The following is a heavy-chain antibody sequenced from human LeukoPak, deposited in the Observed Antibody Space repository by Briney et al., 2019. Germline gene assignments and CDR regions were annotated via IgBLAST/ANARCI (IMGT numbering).Heavy chain of an antibody. Sequence: SVKVSRKASGGTFGSYAISWVRQAPGQGLEWMGRIIPILGIANYAQKFQGRVTITAVKSTSTAYMELSSLRSEDTAVYYCARDLGFGELYYYYGMDVWGQGTTVTVSS. CDR1: GGTFGSYA. V-gene: IGHV1-69*04. CDR2: IIPILGIA. J-gene: IGHJ6*02. CDR3: ARDLGFGELYYYYGMDV. D-gene: IGHD3-10*01.